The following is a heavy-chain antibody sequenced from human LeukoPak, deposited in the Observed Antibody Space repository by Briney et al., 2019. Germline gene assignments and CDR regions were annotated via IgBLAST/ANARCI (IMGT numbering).Heavy chain of an antibody. J-gene: IGHJ4*02. Sequence: PSETLSLTCTVSGGSISSYYWSWIRQPAGKGLEWIGRIYTSGSTNYNPSLKSRVTMSVDTSKNQFSLKLSSVTAADTAVYYCARESRKRGWLASIFAYWGQGTLVTVSS. V-gene: IGHV4-4*07. D-gene: IGHD1-14*01. CDR2: IYTSGST. CDR1: GGSISSYY. CDR3: ARESRKRGWLASIFAY.